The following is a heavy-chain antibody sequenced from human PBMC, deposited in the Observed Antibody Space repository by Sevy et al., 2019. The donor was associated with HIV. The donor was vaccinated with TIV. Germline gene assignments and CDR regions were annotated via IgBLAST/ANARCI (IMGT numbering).Heavy chain of an antibody. V-gene: IGHV3-23*01. CDR2: LDNSGDNT. CDR1: GFTFDNYA. J-gene: IGHJ4*02. D-gene: IGHD6-19*01. CDR3: AKAGGGWNYFDY. Sequence: GGSLRISCAASGFTFDNYAMTWVRQTPGKGLELVSTLDNSGDNTYNADSGKGRFTISRDNSKNTLCLQMDSLRAEDTAIYYCAKAGGGWNYFDYSGQGTLVTVSS.